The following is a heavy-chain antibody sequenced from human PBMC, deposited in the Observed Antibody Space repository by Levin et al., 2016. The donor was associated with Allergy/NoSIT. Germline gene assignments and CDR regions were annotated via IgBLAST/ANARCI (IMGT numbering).Heavy chain of an antibody. J-gene: IGHJ5*02. CDR3: ARSRRRITMVRGGMGWFDP. Sequence: ASVKVSCKASGYTFTSYYMHWVRQAPGQGLEWMGIINPSGGSTSYAQKFQGRVTMTRDTSTSTVYMELSSLRSEDTAVYYCARSRRRITMVRGGMGWFDPWGQGTLVTVSS. CDR2: INPSGGST. V-gene: IGHV1-46*01. D-gene: IGHD3-10*01. CDR1: GYTFTSYY.